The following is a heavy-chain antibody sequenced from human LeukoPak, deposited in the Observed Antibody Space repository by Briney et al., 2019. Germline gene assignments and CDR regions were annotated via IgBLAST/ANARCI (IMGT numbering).Heavy chain of an antibody. Sequence: SETLSLTCTVSGGSISSSSYYWGWIRQPPGKGLEWVGSTYYSGSTYYNPSLKSRVTISVDTSKNQFSLKLSSVTAADTAVYYCARESSKRELLPPTWGQGTLVTVSS. V-gene: IGHV4-39*01. D-gene: IGHD1-26*01. CDR2: TYYSGST. CDR3: ARESSKRELLPPT. J-gene: IGHJ5*02. CDR1: GGSISSSSYY.